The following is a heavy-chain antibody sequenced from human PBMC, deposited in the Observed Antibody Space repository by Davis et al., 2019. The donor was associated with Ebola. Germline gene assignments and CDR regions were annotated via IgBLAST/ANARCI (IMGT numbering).Heavy chain of an antibody. V-gene: IGHV6-1*01. Sequence: SQTLSLTCAISGDSVSSQIAAWNWIRQSTSRGLEWLGRTYLRSTWYTDYAVSLKGRITLNTDTSKNLFSLHLTSVTPEDTAVYYCVKSYYLDYFDHWGQGTMVTVSS. CDR3: VKSYYLDYFDH. D-gene: IGHD3-10*01. CDR2: TYLRSTWYT. J-gene: IGHJ3*01. CDR1: GDSVSSQIAA.